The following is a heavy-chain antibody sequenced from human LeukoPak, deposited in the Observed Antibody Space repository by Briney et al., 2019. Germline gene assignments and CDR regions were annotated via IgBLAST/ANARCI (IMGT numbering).Heavy chain of an antibody. CDR2: IHYSGST. CDR3: ARYTRGRNGMDV. V-gene: IGHV4-59*08. J-gene: IGHJ6*02. Sequence: PPETLSLTCTVSGGSITSYYWSWIRQPPGKRLEWIGYIHYSGSTNYNPSLKSRVTISVDTSKNQFSLQLSPVTAADTAVYYCARYTRGRNGMDVWGRGTTVTVSS. CDR1: GGSITSYY. D-gene: IGHD1-26*01.